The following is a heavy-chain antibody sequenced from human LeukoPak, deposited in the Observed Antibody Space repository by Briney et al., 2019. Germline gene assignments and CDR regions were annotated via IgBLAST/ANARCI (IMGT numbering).Heavy chain of an antibody. J-gene: IGHJ4*02. Sequence: SETLSLTCAVYGGSFSGYYWSWIRQPPGKGLEWIGEINHSGSTNYNPSLKSRVTISVDTSKNQFSLKLSSVTAADTAVYYCAKDLYLEYYYYSSASYQRGFDYWGQGTLVTVSS. D-gene: IGHD3-22*01. CDR3: AKDLYLEYYYYSSASYQRGFDY. CDR1: GGSFSGYY. CDR2: INHSGST. V-gene: IGHV4-34*01.